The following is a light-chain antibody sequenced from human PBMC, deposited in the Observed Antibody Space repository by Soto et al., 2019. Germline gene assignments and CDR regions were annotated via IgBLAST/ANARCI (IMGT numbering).Light chain of an antibody. CDR1: SSDVGGYES. CDR2: EVT. Sequence: QSALTQPPSASGSPGQSVTISCTGTSSDVGGYESVSWYQHHPGNAPKLLIYEVTKRPSGVPHRFSGSKSGNTASLTVSGLQAEDEADYYCSSYTGINSLIFGGGTKLTV. V-gene: IGLV2-8*01. CDR3: SSYTGINSLI. J-gene: IGLJ2*01.